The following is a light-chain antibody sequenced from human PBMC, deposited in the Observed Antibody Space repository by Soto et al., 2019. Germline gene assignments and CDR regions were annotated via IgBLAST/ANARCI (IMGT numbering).Light chain of an antibody. CDR2: DAS. CDR3: QQRSNWRWT. V-gene: IGKV3-11*01. CDR1: QSVSSY. Sequence: EIVLTQSPATLSLSPGERATLSCRASQSVSSYLAWYQQKPGQAPRLLIYDASNRATGIPARFSGSGSGTDFTLNISSLEPEDFAVYYCQQRSNWRWTFGQGTKVESK. J-gene: IGKJ1*01.